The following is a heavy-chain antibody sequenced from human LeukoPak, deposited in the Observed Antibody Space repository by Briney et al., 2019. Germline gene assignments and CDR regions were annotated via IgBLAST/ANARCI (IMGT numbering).Heavy chain of an antibody. CDR2: IHYSGST. V-gene: IGHV4-39*01. CDR1: GGSISSSGYY. J-gene: IGHJ4*02. CDR3: ARSNYSSGFYFDY. D-gene: IGHD6-19*01. Sequence: PSETLSLTCTVSGGSISSSGYYWGWIRQLPGKGLEWIGSIHYSGSTYYNPSLKSRVTISVDTSKNQFSLKLRSVTAADTAVYYCARSNYSSGFYFDYWGQGTLVTVSS.